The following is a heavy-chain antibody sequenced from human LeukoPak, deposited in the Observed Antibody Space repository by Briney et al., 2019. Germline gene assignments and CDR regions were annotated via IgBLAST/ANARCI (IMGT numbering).Heavy chain of an antibody. CDR2: ISAYNGNT. J-gene: IGHJ3*02. CDR1: GYTFTSYG. CDR3: ARVGSVQVRGQTPTAFDI. Sequence: GASVEVSCKASGYTFTSYGISWVRQAPGQGLEWMGWISAYNGNTNYAQKLQGRVTMTTDTSTSTAYMELRSLRSDDTAVYYCARVGSVQVRGQTPTAFDIWGQGTMVTVSS. D-gene: IGHD3-10*01. V-gene: IGHV1-18*01.